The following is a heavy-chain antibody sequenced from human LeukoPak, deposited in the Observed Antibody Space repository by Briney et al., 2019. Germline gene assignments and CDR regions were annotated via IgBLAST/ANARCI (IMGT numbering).Heavy chain of an antibody. CDR1: GFTFSSYN. CDR3: ASSTYYYDSSGTRHWYFDL. CDR2: IRISSTTI. J-gene: IGHJ2*01. D-gene: IGHD3-22*01. V-gene: IGHV3-48*01. Sequence: PGGSLRLSCAASGFTFSSYNMNWVRQAPGKGLEWVSYIRISSTTIYYADSVKGRCTISRDNGKNSLSLQMNSLRAEDTAVYYCASSTYYYDSSGTRHWYFDLWGRGTLVTVSS.